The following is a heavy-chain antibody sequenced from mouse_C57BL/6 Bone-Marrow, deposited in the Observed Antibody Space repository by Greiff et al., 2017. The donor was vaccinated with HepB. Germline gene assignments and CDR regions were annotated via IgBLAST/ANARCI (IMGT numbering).Heavy chain of an antibody. D-gene: IGHD2-3*01. Sequence: EVKLVESGGGLVKPGGSLKLSCAASGFTFSSYAMSWVRQTPEKRLEWVATISDGGSYTYYPDNVKGRFTISRDNAKNNLYLQMSHLKSEDTAMYYCPRDSRWLPYYFDYWGQGTTLTVSS. CDR2: ISDGGSYT. CDR1: GFTFSSYA. J-gene: IGHJ2*01. V-gene: IGHV5-4*01. CDR3: PRDSRWLPYYFDY.